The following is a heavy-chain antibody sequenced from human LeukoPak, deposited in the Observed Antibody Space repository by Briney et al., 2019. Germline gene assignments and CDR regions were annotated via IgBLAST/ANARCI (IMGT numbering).Heavy chain of an antibody. D-gene: IGHD3-10*02. CDR1: GFTFSSYE. V-gene: IGHV3-48*03. J-gene: IGHJ6*04. CDR2: ISSSGSTI. Sequence: GGSLRLSCAASGFTFSSYEMNWVRQAPGKGLEWVSYISSSGSTIYYADSVKGRLTISRDNAKNSLYLQMNSLRAEDTAVYYCAELGITMIGGVWGIGTTVTISS. CDR3: AELGITMIGGV.